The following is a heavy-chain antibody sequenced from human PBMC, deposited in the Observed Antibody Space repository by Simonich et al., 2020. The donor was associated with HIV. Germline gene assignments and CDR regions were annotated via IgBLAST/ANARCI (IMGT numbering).Heavy chain of an antibody. Sequence: GAEVKKPGSSVKVSCKASGGTVSSYAISWVRQAPGQGFEWMGGIIPILGITDYAQKFQGRVTITADKSTSTAYMELSSLRSEDTAVYYCARLGTAPDYYYGMDVWGQGTTVTVSS. V-gene: IGHV1-69*10. CDR3: ARLGTAPDYYYGMDV. CDR2: IIPILGIT. D-gene: IGHD1-1*01. J-gene: IGHJ6*02. CDR1: GGTVSSYA.